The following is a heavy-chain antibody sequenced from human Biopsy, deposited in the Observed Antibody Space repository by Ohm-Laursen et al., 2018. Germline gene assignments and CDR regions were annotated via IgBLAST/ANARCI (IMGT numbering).Heavy chain of an antibody. CDR1: GFTFSSYA. V-gene: IGHV3-23*01. CDR3: ALAAAQTVTHFDY. J-gene: IGHJ4*02. Sequence: SLRLSCAASGFTFSSYAMTWFRQAPGKGPEWVSTISGNSDIIYDTDSVKGRFTISRDNSKNTLYLQMNSLRADDTAVYYSALAAAQTVTHFDYWGQGTLVTVSS. CDR2: ISGNSDII. D-gene: IGHD4-17*01.